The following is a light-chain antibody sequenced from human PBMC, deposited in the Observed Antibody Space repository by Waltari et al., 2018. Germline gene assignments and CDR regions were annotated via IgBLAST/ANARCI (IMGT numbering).Light chain of an antibody. CDR1: QPITKY. Sequence: IRLTQSPSSLSPPLGDRVSMTCQASQPITKYLNWYQQKVGEAPKLLIHDASKLETGVPSRFSGSQSGTHFTLTIASLQPEDVATYYCQRYDNLPIFAFGPGTKVDIK. CDR2: DAS. J-gene: IGKJ3*01. CDR3: QRYDNLPIFA. V-gene: IGKV1-33*01.